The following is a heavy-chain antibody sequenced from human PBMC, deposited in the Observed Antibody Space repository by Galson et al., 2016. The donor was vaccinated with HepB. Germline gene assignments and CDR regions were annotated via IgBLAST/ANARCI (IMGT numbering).Heavy chain of an antibody. CDR1: GFTFSSYG. CDR2: IWYDGSNK. V-gene: IGHV3-33*01. J-gene: IGHJ6*02. D-gene: IGHD3-9*01. Sequence: SLRLSCAASGFTFSSYGMHWVRQAPGKGLEWVAVIWYDGSNKYYADSVKGRFTISRDNSKNTLYLQMNSLRAEDTAVYYCARGVLRYFDWLLYGGSNYYYYGMDVWGQGTT. CDR3: ARGVLRYFDWLLYGGSNYYYYGMDV.